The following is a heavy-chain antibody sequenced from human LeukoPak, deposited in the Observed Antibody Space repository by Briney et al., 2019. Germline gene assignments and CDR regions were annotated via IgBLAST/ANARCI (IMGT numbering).Heavy chain of an antibody. CDR3: AKDVNYYGSGSLDY. J-gene: IGHJ4*02. V-gene: IGHV3-23*01. Sequence: PGGSLRLSCAASGFTFSSYAMSWVRQAPGKGLEWVSAISGSGGSTYYADSVKGRFTISRDNSKNTLYLQMNSLRAEDTAVYYCAKDVNYYGSGSLDYWGQGALVTVSS. CDR1: GFTFSSYA. CDR2: ISGSGGST. D-gene: IGHD3-10*01.